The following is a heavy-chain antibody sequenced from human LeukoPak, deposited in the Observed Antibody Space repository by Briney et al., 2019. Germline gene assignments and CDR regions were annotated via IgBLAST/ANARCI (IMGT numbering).Heavy chain of an antibody. J-gene: IGHJ4*02. CDR1: GGTFSSYA. CDR2: IIPIFGTA. Sequence: SVKVSCKASGGTFSSYAISWVRQAPGQGLEWMGRIIPIFGTAKYAQKFQGRVTITTDESTSTAYMELSSLRSEGTAVYYCARDYYDSSGYYGYWGQGTLVTVSS. D-gene: IGHD3-22*01. CDR3: ARDYYDSSGYYGY. V-gene: IGHV1-69*05.